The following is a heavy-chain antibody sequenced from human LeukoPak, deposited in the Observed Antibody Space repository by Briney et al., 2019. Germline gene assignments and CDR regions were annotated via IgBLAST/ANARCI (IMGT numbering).Heavy chain of an antibody. CDR3: ARHYLGGNYPDYFNH. Sequence: PSETLSLTCAVSGGSVSSDSYFWHWIRRSPGKRLEWIGSIYYSGNTYYNPSLKSRVTISIDTSKNQFSLNLNSVTAADTALYSWARHYLGGNYPDYFNHWGQGTLVTVSS. D-gene: IGHD1-26*01. V-gene: IGHV4-39*01. CDR2: IYYSGNT. J-gene: IGHJ4*02. CDR1: GGSVSSDSYF.